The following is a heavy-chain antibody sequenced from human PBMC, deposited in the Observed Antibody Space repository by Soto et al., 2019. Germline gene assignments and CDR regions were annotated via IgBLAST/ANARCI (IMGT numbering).Heavy chain of an antibody. V-gene: IGHV2-26*01. CDR2: IFSNDEK. CDR3: ARVPYNWNYGYYYGMDV. CDR1: GFSLSNARMG. J-gene: IGHJ6*02. Sequence: QVTLKESGPVLAKPTETLTLTCTVSGFSLSNARMGVSWIRQPPGKALEWLAHIFSNDEKSYSTSLKSRLTISKDTSKSQVVLTMTNMDPVDTATYYCARVPYNWNYGYYYGMDVWGQGTTVTVSS. D-gene: IGHD1-7*01.